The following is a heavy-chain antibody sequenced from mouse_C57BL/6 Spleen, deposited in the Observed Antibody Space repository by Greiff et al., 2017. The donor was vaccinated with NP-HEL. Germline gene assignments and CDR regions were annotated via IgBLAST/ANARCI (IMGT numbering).Heavy chain of an antibody. CDR1: GYTFTDYY. J-gene: IGHJ2*01. D-gene: IGHD4-1*01. CDR2: INPNNGGT. V-gene: IGHV1-26*01. Sequence: EVQLQQSGPELVKPGASVKISCKASGYTFTDYYMNWVKQSHGKSLEWIGDINPNNGGTRYNQKFKGKATLTVDKSSSTAYMELRSLTSEDSAVYYCARRVWDDYFDYWGQGTTLTVSS. CDR3: ARRVWDDYFDY.